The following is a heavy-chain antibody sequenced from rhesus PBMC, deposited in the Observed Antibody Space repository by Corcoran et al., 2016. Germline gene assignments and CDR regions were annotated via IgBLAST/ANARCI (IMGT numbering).Heavy chain of an antibody. Sequence: QVQLQESGPGLVKPSETLSLTCTVSGASISSYWWIWIRQPPGKGLEGIGENNGNSGSTNHNTSLKSRVTISRDTSKNQCSLKLSSVTAADTAVYYCAIFTNDFDYWGQGVLVTVSS. CDR3: AIFTNDFDY. CDR1: GASISSYW. J-gene: IGHJ4*01. V-gene: IGHV4-80*01. CDR2: NNGNSGST.